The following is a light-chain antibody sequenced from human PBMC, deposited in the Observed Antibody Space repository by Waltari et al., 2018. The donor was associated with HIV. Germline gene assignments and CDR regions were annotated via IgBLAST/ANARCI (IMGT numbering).Light chain of an antibody. J-gene: IGKJ1*01. CDR3: QQFYYWPRT. V-gene: IGKV3-15*01. CDR2: GVS. Sequence: EIAMTQSPVALSVSPGDRVTLSCRASESVGSFFAWYQQRPGQGPSLLMYGVSTRASGVSARFSGSGSGTEVNLTITSLQSDDSAIYFCQQFYYWPRTFGQGTKVEVK. CDR1: ESVGSF.